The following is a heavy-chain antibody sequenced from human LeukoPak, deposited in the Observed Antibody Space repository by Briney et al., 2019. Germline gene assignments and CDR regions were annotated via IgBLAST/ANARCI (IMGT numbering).Heavy chain of an antibody. CDR1: GYPSSDYG. J-gene: IGHJ5*02. CDR2: ISAYNGNT. D-gene: IGHD6-19*01. Sequence: ASVKVSCKAPGYPSSDYGFTWVRQAPGQGLEWMGWISAYNGNTDYAQKFQDRVTLTIDTSTSTAYLDLRSLRSDDTAVYYCATVKRAVSDTWLDLWGQGTLVTVSS. CDR3: ATVKRAVSDTWLDL. V-gene: IGHV1-18*01.